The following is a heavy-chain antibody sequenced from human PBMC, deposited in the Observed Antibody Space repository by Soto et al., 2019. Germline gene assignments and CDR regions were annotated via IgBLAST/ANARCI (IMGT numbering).Heavy chain of an antibody. J-gene: IGHJ4*02. V-gene: IGHV3-73*01. CDR1: GFSFSGSA. CDR3: TRHPPSYYDSNGYFDY. CDR2: IRGKANNYAT. D-gene: IGHD3-22*01. Sequence: EVQLVESGGGLVQPGGSLKLSCAASGFSFSGSAIHWVRQASGKGLEWVARIRGKANNYATTYGVSVRGRFTISRDDSKXXAFLQMDSLKTEDTAVYYCTRHPPSYYDSNGYFDYWGQGTVVTVSS.